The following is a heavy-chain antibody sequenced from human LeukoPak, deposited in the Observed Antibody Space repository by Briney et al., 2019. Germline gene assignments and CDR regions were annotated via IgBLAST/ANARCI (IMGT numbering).Heavy chain of an antibody. V-gene: IGHV4-4*07. D-gene: IGHD6-13*01. J-gene: IGHJ5*02. CDR1: GGSISSYY. CDR3: ARLSIAAAGTVVWFDP. Sequence: SKTLSLTCTVSGGSISSYYWSWIRQPAGKGLEWIGRIYTSGSTNYNPSLKSRVTMSVDTSKNQFSLKLSSVTAADTAVYYCARLSIAAAGTVVWFDPWGQGTLVTVSS. CDR2: IYTSGST.